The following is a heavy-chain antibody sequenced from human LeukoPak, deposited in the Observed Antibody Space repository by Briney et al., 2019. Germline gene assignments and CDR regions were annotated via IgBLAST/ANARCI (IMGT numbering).Heavy chain of an antibody. CDR3: TRDSGTYNWFDP. CDR2: MDKKDKGYAT. D-gene: IGHD1-26*01. J-gene: IGHJ5*02. V-gene: IGHV3-73*01. Sequence: GGGLRHSRVASRFTLSGSVIHWVRPSCGRGVEWVGHMDKKDKGYATETAYAATVKGRFTISRDDSSNTAYLQMKSLTTEDTALYYCTRDSGTYNWFDPWGQGTLVTVSS. CDR1: RFTLSGSV.